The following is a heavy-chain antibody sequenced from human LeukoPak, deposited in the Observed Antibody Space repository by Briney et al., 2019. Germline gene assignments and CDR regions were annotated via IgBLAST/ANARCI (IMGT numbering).Heavy chain of an antibody. J-gene: IGHJ6*02. Sequence: PSETLSLTCTVSGGSIGSGGYYWSWIRQHPGKGLEWIGYVYYSGSTYYNPSLKSRVTISVDTSKNQFSLKLSSVTAADTAVYYCARVDCSGGSCYSRYYYYGMDVWGQGTTVTVSS. V-gene: IGHV4-31*03. D-gene: IGHD2-15*01. CDR1: GGSIGSGGYY. CDR2: VYYSGST. CDR3: ARVDCSGGSCYSRYYYYGMDV.